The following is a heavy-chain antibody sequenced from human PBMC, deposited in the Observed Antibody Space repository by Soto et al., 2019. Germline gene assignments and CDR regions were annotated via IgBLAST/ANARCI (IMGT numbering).Heavy chain of an antibody. Sequence: SETLSLTCTVSGGSISSGDYYWSWIRQPPGKGLEWIGYIYYSGSTYYNPSLKSRVTISVDTSKNQFSLKLSSVTAADTAVYYCARDGEDTGTMRDNWFDPWGQGTLVTSPQ. V-gene: IGHV4-30-4*01. D-gene: IGHD1-7*01. CDR1: GGSISSGDYY. CDR2: IYYSGST. J-gene: IGHJ5*02. CDR3: ARDGEDTGTMRDNWFDP.